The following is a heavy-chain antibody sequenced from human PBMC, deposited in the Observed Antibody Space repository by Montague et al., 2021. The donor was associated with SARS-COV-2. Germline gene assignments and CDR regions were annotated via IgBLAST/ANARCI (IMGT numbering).Heavy chain of an antibody. CDR1: GGSISSYY. V-gene: IGHV4-59*01. J-gene: IGHJ3*01. Sequence: SETLSLTCAVTGGSISSYYWSWIRQPPGKGLEWIGYINYSGSTNYNPSFKSRVTISLDTSKNQFSLKLNSVTAADTAVYYCARGSYGPGALDVWGQGTMVTVSS. CDR2: INYSGST. CDR3: ARGSYGPGALDV. D-gene: IGHD5-18*01.